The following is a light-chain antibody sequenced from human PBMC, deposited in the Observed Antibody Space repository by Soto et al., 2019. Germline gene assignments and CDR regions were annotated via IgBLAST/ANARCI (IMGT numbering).Light chain of an antibody. V-gene: IGLV1-40*01. Sequence: QPVLTQPPSVSGAPGQTVNISCTGSSSNIGAGYDVHWYQQLPGTAPRLLIYVNTNRPSGVPERFSGSKSGTSASLAITGLQAEDEADYYCQSYDRTVVFGGGTKLTVL. CDR3: QSYDRTVV. CDR2: VNT. CDR1: SSNIGAGYD. J-gene: IGLJ2*01.